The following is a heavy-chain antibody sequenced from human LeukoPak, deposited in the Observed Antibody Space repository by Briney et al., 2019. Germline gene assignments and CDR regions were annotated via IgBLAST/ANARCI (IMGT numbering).Heavy chain of an antibody. Sequence: SETLSLTCTVSGGSISSYYWSWIRQPPGKGLEWIGYIYYSGSTNYNPSLKSRVTISVDTSKNQFSLKLSSVTAADTAVYYCARSSPNYYYDSSGYYFDYWGQGTLVTVSS. J-gene: IGHJ4*02. CDR3: ARSSPNYYYDSSGYYFDY. V-gene: IGHV4-59*01. CDR2: IYYSGST. D-gene: IGHD3-22*01. CDR1: GGSISSYY.